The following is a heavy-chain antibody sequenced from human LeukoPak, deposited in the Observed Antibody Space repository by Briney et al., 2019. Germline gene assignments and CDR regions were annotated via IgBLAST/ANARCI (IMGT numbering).Heavy chain of an antibody. J-gene: IGHJ5*02. Sequence: QSGGSLRLSCAASGFTFSSYEMNWVRQAPGKGLEWVSYISSSGSTIYYADSVKGRFTISRDNAKNSLYLQMNSLRAEDTAVYYCARAGWDDFWSGYYNWFDPWGQGTLVTVSS. V-gene: IGHV3-48*03. CDR2: ISSSGSTI. D-gene: IGHD3-3*01. CDR1: GFTFSSYE. CDR3: ARAGWDDFWSGYYNWFDP.